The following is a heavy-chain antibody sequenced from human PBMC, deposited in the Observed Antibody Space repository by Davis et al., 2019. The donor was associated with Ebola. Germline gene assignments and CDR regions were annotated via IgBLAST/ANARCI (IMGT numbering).Heavy chain of an antibody. Sequence: MPSETLSLTCTVSGGSISSYYWSWIRQPPGKGLEWIGEINHSGSTNYNPSLKSRVTISVDTSKNQFSLKLSSVTAADTAVYYCARGYLWQYKRFDPWGQGTLVTVSS. J-gene: IGHJ5*02. V-gene: IGHV4-34*01. CDR3: ARGYLWQYKRFDP. CDR1: GGSISSYY. D-gene: IGHD6-19*01. CDR2: INHSGST.